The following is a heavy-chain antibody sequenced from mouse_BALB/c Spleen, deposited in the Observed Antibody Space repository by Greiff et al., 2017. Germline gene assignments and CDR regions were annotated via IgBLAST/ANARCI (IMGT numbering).Heavy chain of an antibody. CDR1: GYTFTSYY. J-gene: IGHJ4*01. CDR3: ARESSRGAMDY. V-gene: IGHV1S56*01. Sequence: VQLQQSGPELVKPGASVRISCKASGYTFTSYYIHWVKQRPGQGLEWIGWIYPGNVNTKYNEKFKGKATLTADKSSSTAYMQLSSLTSEDSAVYFCARESSRGAMDYWGQGTSVTVSS. CDR2: IYPGNVNT. D-gene: IGHD1-3*01.